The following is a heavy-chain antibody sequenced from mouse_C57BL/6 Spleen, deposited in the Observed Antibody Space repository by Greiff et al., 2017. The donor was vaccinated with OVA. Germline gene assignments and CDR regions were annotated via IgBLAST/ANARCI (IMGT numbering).Heavy chain of an antibody. CDR3: AREDYYGSSYDFDD. CDR2: IYPGDGDT. D-gene: IGHD1-1*01. V-gene: IGHV1-82*01. Sequence: VQLQQSGPELVKPGASVKISCKASGYAFSSSWMNWVKQRPGKGLEWIGRIYPGDGDTNYNGKFKGKATLTADKSSSTAYMQLSSLTSEDSAVYFCAREDYYGSSYDFDDWGQGTTLTVSS. J-gene: IGHJ2*01. CDR1: GYAFSSSW.